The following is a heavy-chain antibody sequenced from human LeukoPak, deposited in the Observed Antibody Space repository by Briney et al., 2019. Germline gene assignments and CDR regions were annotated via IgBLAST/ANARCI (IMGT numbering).Heavy chain of an antibody. CDR2: TKPDGSEK. CDR3: ATCFFVSGSYYMEY. V-gene: IGHV3-7*05. J-gene: IGHJ4*02. Sequence: GGSLRLSCVASGFNFGSYWMSWVRQAPGKGLEWVANTKPDGSEKYYVDSVKGRFTISRDNAKNSLYLQMNSLRAEDTAVYYCATCFFVSGSYYMEYWGQGTLVTVSS. CDR1: GFNFGSYW. D-gene: IGHD1-26*01.